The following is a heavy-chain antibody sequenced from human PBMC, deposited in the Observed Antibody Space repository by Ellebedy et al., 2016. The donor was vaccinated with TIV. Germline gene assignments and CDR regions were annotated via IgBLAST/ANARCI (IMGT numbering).Heavy chain of an antibody. J-gene: IGHJ4*02. V-gene: IGHV1-24*01. CDR1: GYTLTELS. Sequence: ASVKVSCXVSGYTLTELSMHWVRQAPGKGLEWMGGFDPEDGETIYAQKFQGRVTMTEDTSTDTAYMELRSLRSDDTAVYFCAKATVVRPAEFDYWGPGTLVTVSS. D-gene: IGHD2-15*01. CDR2: FDPEDGET. CDR3: AKATVVRPAEFDY.